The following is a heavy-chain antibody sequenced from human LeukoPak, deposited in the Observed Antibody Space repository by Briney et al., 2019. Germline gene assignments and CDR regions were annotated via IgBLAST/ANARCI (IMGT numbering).Heavy chain of an antibody. CDR1: GGSISGYF. V-gene: IGHV4-4*07. CDR3: AREPTSGREPTSGRPLDY. Sequence: PSETLSLPCTVSGGSISGYFWSWIRQPAGKGLEWIGRNLSRGRNNHIPSLKSRVTMSLDTSKNHLSLNPSSVTAADTAVYYCAREPTSGREPTSGRPLDYWGQGTLVTVSS. J-gene: IGHJ4*02. D-gene: IGHD5-12*01. CDR2: NLSRGRN.